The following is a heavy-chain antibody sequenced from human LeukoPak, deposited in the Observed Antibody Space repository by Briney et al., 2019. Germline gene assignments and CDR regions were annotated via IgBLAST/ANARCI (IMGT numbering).Heavy chain of an antibody. CDR1: GDSIGSSTYY. J-gene: IGHJ4*02. CDR3: ARIPCTGGSCYYFDS. V-gene: IGHV4-39*01. CDR2: IFYSGST. D-gene: IGHD2-15*01. Sequence: SETLSLTCTVSGDSIGSSTYYWGWIRQPPGKGPEWIGSIFYSGSTFYKPSLVSRLTMSVKMSKNQFSLRLSSVTAADTAVYYCARIPCTGGSCYYFDSWGQGILVIVSS.